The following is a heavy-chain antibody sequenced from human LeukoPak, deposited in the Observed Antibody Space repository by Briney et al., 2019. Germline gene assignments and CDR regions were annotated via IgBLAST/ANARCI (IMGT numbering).Heavy chain of an antibody. J-gene: IGHJ4*02. Sequence: ASVKVSSKASGYTFTGYYMHWVRQAPGQGLEWMGWINPNSGGTNYAQKFQGRVTMTRDTSISTAYMELSRLRSDDTAVYYCAREAGYSGYDGLDYWGQGTLVTVSS. CDR1: GYTFTGYY. D-gene: IGHD5-12*01. CDR3: AREAGYSGYDGLDY. V-gene: IGHV1-2*02. CDR2: INPNSGGT.